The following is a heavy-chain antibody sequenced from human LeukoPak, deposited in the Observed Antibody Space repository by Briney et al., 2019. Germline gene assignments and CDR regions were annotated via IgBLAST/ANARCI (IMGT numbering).Heavy chain of an antibody. CDR1: GCTFSSYA. CDR2: IIPVFGTA. CDR3: ARDRVVGLGIDNAFDI. Sequence: SVKVSCKASGCTFSSYAISWVRQAPGQGLEWMGGIIPVFGTANYAQKFQGRVTITADESTSTAYMELSSLRSEDTAVYYCARDRVVGLGIDNAFDIWGHGTMVTVSS. D-gene: IGHD2-15*01. J-gene: IGHJ3*02. V-gene: IGHV1-69*13.